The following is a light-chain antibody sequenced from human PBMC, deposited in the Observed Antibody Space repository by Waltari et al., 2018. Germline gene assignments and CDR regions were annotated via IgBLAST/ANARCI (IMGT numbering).Light chain of an antibody. CDR1: SLRSYY. J-gene: IGLJ2*01. CDR3: NSRDSSGNHVV. Sequence: SSELTQDPAVSVALGQTVRITCQGASLRSYYATWYQQKPGQDTVLVIYGKNNRPSGIPDRFSGSSSGNTASLTITGAQAEDEADYYCNSRDSSGNHVVFGGGTKLTVL. CDR2: GKN. V-gene: IGLV3-19*01.